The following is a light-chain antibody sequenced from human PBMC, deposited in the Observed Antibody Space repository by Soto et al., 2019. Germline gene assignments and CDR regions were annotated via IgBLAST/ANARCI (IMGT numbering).Light chain of an antibody. Sequence: QSVLTQPPSASGTPGQGGTIACSGSRSNIGRNTVTWYQHLPGTAPKLLIYNNNQRPSGVPDRFSGSKSGASASLAISGLQSEDEADYYCAAWDDSLDGQDYVFGTGTKVTVL. J-gene: IGLJ1*01. CDR1: RSNIGRNT. CDR3: AAWDDSLDGQDYV. CDR2: NNN. V-gene: IGLV1-44*01.